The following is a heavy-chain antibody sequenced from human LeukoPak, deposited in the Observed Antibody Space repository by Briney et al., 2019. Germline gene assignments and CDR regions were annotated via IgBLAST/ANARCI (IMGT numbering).Heavy chain of an antibody. Sequence: GGALRLSCAASGFTFSSYSMNWVRQAPGKGLEWVSYISSSSSTIYYADSVKGRFTISRDNAKNSLYLQMNSLRDEDTAVYYCAGNSSGYYPDAFDIWGQGTMVTVSS. CDR1: GFTFSSYS. CDR3: AGNSSGYYPDAFDI. V-gene: IGHV3-48*02. D-gene: IGHD3-22*01. CDR2: ISSSSSTI. J-gene: IGHJ3*02.